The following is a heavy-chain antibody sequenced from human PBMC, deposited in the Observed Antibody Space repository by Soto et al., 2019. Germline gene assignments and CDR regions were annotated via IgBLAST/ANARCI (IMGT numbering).Heavy chain of an antibody. CDR3: ARDLPPLVLTYYTGMDV. CDR1: GYTFTSYG. J-gene: IGHJ6*02. Sequence: GASVKVSCKASGYTFTSYGISWVRQAPGQGLEWMGWISAYNGNTNYAQKLQGRVTMTTDTSTSTAYMELNSLRAEDTAVYYCARDLPPLVLTYYTGMDVWGQGTTVTVSS. D-gene: IGHD3-9*01. CDR2: ISAYNGNT. V-gene: IGHV1-18*01.